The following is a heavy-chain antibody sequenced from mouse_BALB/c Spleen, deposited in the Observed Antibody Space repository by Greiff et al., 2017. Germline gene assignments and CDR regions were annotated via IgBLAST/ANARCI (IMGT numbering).Heavy chain of an antibody. CDR1: GYTFTSYW. CDR3: TRWDYVFAY. CDR2: IYPGSGST. D-gene: IGHD1-1*02. V-gene: IGHV1S22*01. J-gene: IGHJ3*01. Sequence: LKQPGSELVRPGASVKLSCKASGYTFTSYWMHWVKQRPGQGLEWIGNIYPGSGSTNYDEKFKSKATLTVDTSSSTAYMQLSSLTSEDSAVYYCTRWDYVFAYWGQGTLVTVSA.